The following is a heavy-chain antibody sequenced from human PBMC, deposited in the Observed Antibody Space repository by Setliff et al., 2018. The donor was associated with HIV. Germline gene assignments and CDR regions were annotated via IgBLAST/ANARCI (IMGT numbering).Heavy chain of an antibody. Sequence: ASVKVSCKASGYTFTTYGISWVRQAPGQGPEWMGWINTETGNPMYAQGFRGRLVFSLDSSVNTAYLQINSLKTGDTAMYYCARVGSYWSTFDYWGQGALVTVS. V-gene: IGHV7-4-1*02. CDR2: INTETGNP. CDR1: GYTFTTYG. CDR3: ARVGSYWSTFDY. D-gene: IGHD2-8*02. J-gene: IGHJ4*02.